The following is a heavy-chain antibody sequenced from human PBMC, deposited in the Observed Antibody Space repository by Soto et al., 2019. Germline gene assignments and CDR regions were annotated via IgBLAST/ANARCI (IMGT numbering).Heavy chain of an antibody. Sequence: LRLSCAASGFTFSSYGMHWVRQAPGKGLEWVAVIWYDGSNKYYADSVKGRFTISRDNSKNTLYLQMNSLRAEDTAVYYCARSNYDILTGYSNDYYFDYWGQGTLVTVSS. CDR1: GFTFSSYG. D-gene: IGHD3-9*01. J-gene: IGHJ4*02. V-gene: IGHV3-33*01. CDR3: ARSNYDILTGYSNDYYFDY. CDR2: IWYDGSNK.